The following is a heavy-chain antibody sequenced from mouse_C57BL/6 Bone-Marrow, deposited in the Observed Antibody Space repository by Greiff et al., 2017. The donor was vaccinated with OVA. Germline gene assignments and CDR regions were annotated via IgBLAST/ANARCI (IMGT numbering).Heavy chain of an antibody. CDR1: GYTFTSYW. Sequence: VQLQQPGAELVKPGASVKTSCKASGYTFTSYWITWVKQRPGQGLEWIGDIYPGSGSTNYNEKFKSKATLTVDKSSSTAYMQLSSLTSEDSAVYYCARKELGAWFAYWGQGTLVTVSA. V-gene: IGHV1-55*01. D-gene: IGHD4-1*01. CDR2: IYPGSGST. CDR3: ARKELGAWFAY. J-gene: IGHJ3*01.